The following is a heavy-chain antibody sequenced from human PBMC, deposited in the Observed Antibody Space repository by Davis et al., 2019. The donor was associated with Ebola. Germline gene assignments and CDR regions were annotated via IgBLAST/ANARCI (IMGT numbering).Heavy chain of an antibody. V-gene: IGHV1-46*01. CDR3: ARDRPSGIVFEY. CDR2: INPSGGTT. D-gene: IGHD2/OR15-2a*01. CDR1: GYTFTSFY. J-gene: IGHJ4*02. Sequence: AASVKVSCKASGYTFTSFYMHWVRRAPGQRLEWMGMINPSGGTTTYAQNFQGRVTMTKDTSTSTVYMDLTSLRSEDTAVYYCARDRPSGIVFEYWGQGTLVIVSS.